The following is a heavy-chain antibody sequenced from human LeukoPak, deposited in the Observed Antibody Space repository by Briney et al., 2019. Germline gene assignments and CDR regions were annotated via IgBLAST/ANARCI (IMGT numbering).Heavy chain of an antibody. CDR3: SRDIVVVPAAILEVYYYYMDV. J-gene: IGHJ6*03. Sequence: SETLSLTCTVSGGSISSYYWSWIRQPAGKRLEWIGRIYTSGSTNYNPSLKSRVTMSVDTSKNQFSLKLSSVTAADTAVYYCSRDIVVVPAAILEVYYYYMDVWGKGTTVTVSS. V-gene: IGHV4-4*07. D-gene: IGHD2-2*02. CDR1: GGSISSYY. CDR2: IYTSGST.